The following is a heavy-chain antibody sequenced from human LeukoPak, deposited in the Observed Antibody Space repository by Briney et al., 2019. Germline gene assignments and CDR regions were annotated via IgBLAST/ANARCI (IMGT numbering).Heavy chain of an antibody. Sequence: GASVKVSCKASGYTFTSYYMHWVRQAPGQGLEWMGIINPSGGSTSYAQKFQGRVTMTRDTSTSTVYMELSSLRSEDTAVYYCASNRGSYSGGDDAFDIWGQGTMVTVSS. D-gene: IGHD1-26*01. CDR1: GYTFTSYY. V-gene: IGHV1-46*01. CDR3: ASNRGSYSGGDDAFDI. J-gene: IGHJ3*02. CDR2: INPSGGST.